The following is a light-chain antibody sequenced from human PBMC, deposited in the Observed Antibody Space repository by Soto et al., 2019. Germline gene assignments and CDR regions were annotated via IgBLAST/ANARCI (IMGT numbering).Light chain of an antibody. CDR2: GAS. J-gene: IGKJ5*01. Sequence: EIVLTQSPGTLSLSPGERATLSCRASQSVSSSYLAWYQQKPARHPRLLIYGASSRVPGSADRFSGSGSGTDFTLTISSLEPEEFSVSYCQQYGSSPPITFGQGRRLEIK. V-gene: IGKV3-20*01. CDR3: QQYGSSPPIT. CDR1: QSVSSSY.